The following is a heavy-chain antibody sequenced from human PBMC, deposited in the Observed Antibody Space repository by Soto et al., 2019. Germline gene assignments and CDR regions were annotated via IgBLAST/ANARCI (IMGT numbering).Heavy chain of an antibody. J-gene: IGHJ6*03. CDR1: GDTFTGYY. D-gene: IGHD5-12*01. CDR2: INPNSGVT. V-gene: IGHV1-2*04. Sequence: QVPLVQSGAEVKKPGASVTVSCRASGDTFTGYYMHWVRQAPGQGLEWMGWINPNSGVTKYAQKFQGWVTMTRDTSIRTVYMQLSRLRSDDTAVYYCARESGGATATVDYYYSYMDVWGTGTTVTVSS. CDR3: ARESGGATATVDYYYSYMDV.